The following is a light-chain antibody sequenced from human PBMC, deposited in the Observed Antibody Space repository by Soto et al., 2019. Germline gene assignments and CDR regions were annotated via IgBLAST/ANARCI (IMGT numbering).Light chain of an antibody. V-gene: IGKV1-6*01. CDR3: LQDYSYPWT. J-gene: IGKJ1*01. CDR2: AAS. Sequence: AIQMTQSPSSLSASVGDRVTITCRASQGIRNDVGWYQQKPGKAPNLLIYAASSLQSGVPSRFSGSGSGTDFTLTISSLQPEDFATYYCLQDYSYPWTFGQGTKVEIK. CDR1: QGIRND.